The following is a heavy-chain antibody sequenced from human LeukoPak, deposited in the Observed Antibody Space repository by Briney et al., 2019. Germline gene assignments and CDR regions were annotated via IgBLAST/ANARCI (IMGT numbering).Heavy chain of an antibody. Sequence: GGSLRLSCAASGFTFSSYAIHWVRQAPGEGLECVSTISGSGKNTYYTDSVKGRFTISRDSSKNTLYLQMNSLRAEDTAVYYCAKGREAYSGSYTPFDSWGQGTLVTVSS. V-gene: IGHV3-23*01. D-gene: IGHD1-26*01. CDR3: AKGREAYSGSYTPFDS. CDR1: GFTFSSYA. J-gene: IGHJ4*02. CDR2: ISGSGKNT.